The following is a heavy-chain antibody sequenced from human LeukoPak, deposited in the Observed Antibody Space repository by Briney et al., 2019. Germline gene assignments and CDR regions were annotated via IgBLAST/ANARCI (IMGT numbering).Heavy chain of an antibody. V-gene: IGHV1-2*02. Sequence: ASVKVSCKASGYTFTGYYMHWVRQAPGQGLEWMGWINPNSGGTNYAQKFQGRVTMTRDTSISTAYMELSRLRSDDTAVYYCARDRDSSSWLQYYFDYWGQGTLVTVSS. CDR1: GYTFTGYY. CDR3: ARDRDSSSWLQYYFDY. D-gene: IGHD6-13*01. J-gene: IGHJ4*02. CDR2: INPNSGGT.